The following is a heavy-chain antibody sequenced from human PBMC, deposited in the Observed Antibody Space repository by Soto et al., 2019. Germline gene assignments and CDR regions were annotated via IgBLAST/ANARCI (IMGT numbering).Heavy chain of an antibody. CDR3: ARVGGGYQLLHAFDI. J-gene: IGHJ3*02. D-gene: IGHD2-2*01. V-gene: IGHV3-21*01. Sequence: GGSLRLSCAASGFTFSSYSMDWVRQAPGKGLEWVSSISSSSSYIYYADSVKGRFTISRDNTKNSLYLQMNSLRAEDTAVYYCARVGGGYQLLHAFDIWGQGTMVTVSS. CDR1: GFTFSSYS. CDR2: ISSSSSYI.